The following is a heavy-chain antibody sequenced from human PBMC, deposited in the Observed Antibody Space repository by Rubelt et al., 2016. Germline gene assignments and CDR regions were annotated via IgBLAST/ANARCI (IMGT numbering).Heavy chain of an antibody. Sequence: QVQLQESGPGLVKPSETLSLTCTVSGGPISHYSWNWIRQPPGKGLEWIGYIYSSGSTNSNPPLQSRVTIAVDTSKNPFSRRLTSWTAAEPAVYYCARGPTWSVYPDYWGQGTLVTISS. V-gene: IGHV4-59*01. CDR3: ARGPTWSVYPDY. J-gene: IGHJ4*02. CDR2: IYSSGST. CDR1: GGPISHYS. D-gene: IGHD3-3*01.